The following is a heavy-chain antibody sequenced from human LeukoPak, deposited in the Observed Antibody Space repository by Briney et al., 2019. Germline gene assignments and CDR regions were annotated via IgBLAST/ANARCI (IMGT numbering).Heavy chain of an antibody. Sequence: PSETLSLTCTVSGGSISSTSHYWGWIRQPPGKGLEWIGSVYYSGSTYFNPSLKSRVTISVDTSKNQFSLRLSSVTATDMAVYFCARLGYSVSWTDCWGQGILVTVSS. D-gene: IGHD6-13*01. CDR2: VYYSGST. V-gene: IGHV4-39*01. CDR1: GGSISSTSHY. CDR3: ARLGYSVSWTDC. J-gene: IGHJ4*02.